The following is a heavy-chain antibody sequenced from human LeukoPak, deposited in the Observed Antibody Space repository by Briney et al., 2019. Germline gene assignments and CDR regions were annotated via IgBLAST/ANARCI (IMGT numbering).Heavy chain of an antibody. D-gene: IGHD4-17*01. CDR3: ARAVQVTTGGLFDY. J-gene: IGHJ4*02. CDR2: IIPIFDTA. CDR1: GGTFNNYA. V-gene: IGHV1-69*06. Sequence: GASVKVSCKASGGTFNNYAISWVRQAPGQGLEWMGGIIPIFDTANYAQKFQGRATITADKSTSTAYMELSSLRSEDTAVYYCARAVQVTTGGLFDYWGQGTLVTVSS.